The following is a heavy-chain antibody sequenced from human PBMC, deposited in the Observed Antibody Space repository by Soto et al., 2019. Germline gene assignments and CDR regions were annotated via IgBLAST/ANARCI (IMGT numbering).Heavy chain of an antibody. J-gene: IGHJ6*02. Sequence: SQTLSLTCAISGDSVSSDSGVWIWIRQSPSRGLEWLGRTYYRSKWYNDYAVSVKSRITINPDTSKNQFSLQLDSVIPEDTAVYYCAGVASFRGMGVCGQGTPLTVSS. CDR1: GDSVSSDSGV. CDR3: AGVASFRGMGV. CDR2: TYYRSKWYN. D-gene: IGHD2-21*01. V-gene: IGHV6-1*01.